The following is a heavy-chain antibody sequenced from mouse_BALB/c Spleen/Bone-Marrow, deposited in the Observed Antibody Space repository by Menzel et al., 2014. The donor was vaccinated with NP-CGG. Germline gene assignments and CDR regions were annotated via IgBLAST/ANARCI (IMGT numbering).Heavy chain of an antibody. CDR1: GNTFTSYT. D-gene: IGHD1-1*02. CDR3: SRESPCSGGTYWFFDV. V-gene: IGHV1-4*01. CDR2: INPSSGYT. Sequence: VKVVESGVELARPGASVKMSCKASGNTFTSYTMHWVKQRPGQGLEWIGYINPSSGYTNYNQKFKDKATLPADKSSSTAYMQLSSLTYEDSAVYYCSRESPCSGGTYWFFDVWGAGTTVTVSS. J-gene: IGHJ1*01.